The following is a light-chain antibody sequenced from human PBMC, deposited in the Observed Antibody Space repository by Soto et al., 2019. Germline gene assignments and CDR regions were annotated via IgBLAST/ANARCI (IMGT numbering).Light chain of an antibody. Sequence: IVLTQSPGTLSLSPGERATLTCRASQSVKSSYLSWYQHKPGQAPRLLIYGTSSRATGIPDMFSSSGAGTVFPLTISILEPEDVAVYYWQQYGSPITFGQGTRLEIK. CDR1: QSVKSSY. V-gene: IGKV3-20*01. J-gene: IGKJ5*01. CDR2: GTS. CDR3: QQYGSPIT.